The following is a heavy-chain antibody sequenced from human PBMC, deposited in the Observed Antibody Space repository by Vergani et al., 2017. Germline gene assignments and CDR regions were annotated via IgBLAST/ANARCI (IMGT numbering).Heavy chain of an antibody. Sequence: EVHLVESGGGLVQPGRSLRLSCSGSGFTLGDYAMTWVRQAPGKGLEWVAFIWSKPYGGTTEYAASVKGRFTISRDDSKSIAYLQMSSLKAEDTAVYYCTRDSVDDSYAYFDYWGRGTLVTVSP. J-gene: IGHJ4*02. CDR1: GFTLGDYA. CDR3: TRDSVDDSYAYFDY. CDR2: IWSKPYGGTT. D-gene: IGHD3-16*01. V-gene: IGHV3-49*04.